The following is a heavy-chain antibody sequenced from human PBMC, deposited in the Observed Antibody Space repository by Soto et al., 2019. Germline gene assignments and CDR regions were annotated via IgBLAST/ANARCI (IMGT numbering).Heavy chain of an antibody. CDR3: ARDRSGYYSVSAGELDY. V-gene: IGHV1-18*01. Sequence: QVQLVQSGAEVKKPGASVKVSCKASGYTFTNYGISWVRQAPGQGLEWMGWISAYNGNTNYAQKLQGRVTMTTDTSTSTAYMELRSLRSDDTAVYYCARDRSGYYSVSAGELDYWGQGTLVTVSS. CDR1: GYTFTNYG. CDR2: ISAYNGNT. D-gene: IGHD3-22*01. J-gene: IGHJ4*02.